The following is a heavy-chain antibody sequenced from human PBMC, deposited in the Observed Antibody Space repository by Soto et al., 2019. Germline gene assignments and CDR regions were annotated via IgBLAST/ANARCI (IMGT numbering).Heavy chain of an antibody. V-gene: IGHV1-69*01. CDR1: GGTFSSYA. CDR3: ARVLAEYDILSGYHFDY. D-gene: IGHD3-9*01. CDR2: IIPIFGTA. J-gene: IGHJ4*02. Sequence: QVQLVQSGAEVKKPGSSVKVSCKASGGTFSSYAISWVRQAPGQGLEWMGGIIPIFGTANYAQKFQGRVTITADESTCTAYMELSSLKSENTAVYYCARVLAEYDILSGYHFDYRGQGALVTVSS.